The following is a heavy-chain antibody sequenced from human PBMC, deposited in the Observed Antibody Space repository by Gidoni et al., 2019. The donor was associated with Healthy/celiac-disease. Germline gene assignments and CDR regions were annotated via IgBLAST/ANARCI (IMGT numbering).Heavy chain of an antibody. D-gene: IGHD3-22*01. V-gene: IGHV3-30-3*01. CDR1: GFTFSIYA. CDR2: ISYDGSNK. Sequence: QVQLVASGGGVVQPGRSLRLSCAASGFTFSIYATHWVRQAPGQGLEWVAVISYDGSNKYYADSVKVRFTISRDNSKNTLYLQMNSLRAEDTAVYDCARDQPTYYYDSSGPLGSLDYWGQGTLVTVSS. CDR3: ARDQPTYYYDSSGPLGSLDY. J-gene: IGHJ4*02.